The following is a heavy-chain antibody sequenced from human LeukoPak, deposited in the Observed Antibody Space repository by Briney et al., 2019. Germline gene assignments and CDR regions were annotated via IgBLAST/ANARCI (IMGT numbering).Heavy chain of an antibody. D-gene: IGHD4-11*01. CDR3: AGPAVDYSNYDATVGYAFDI. CDR2: IYPGDSDT. CDR1: GYSFTSYW. V-gene: IGHV5-51*01. Sequence: RRGESLKISCKGSGYSFTSYWIGWVRQMPGKGLEWMGIIYPGDSDTRYSPSFQGQVTISADKSISTAYLQWSSLKASDTAMYYCAGPAVDYSNYDATVGYAFDIWGQGTMVTVSS. J-gene: IGHJ3*02.